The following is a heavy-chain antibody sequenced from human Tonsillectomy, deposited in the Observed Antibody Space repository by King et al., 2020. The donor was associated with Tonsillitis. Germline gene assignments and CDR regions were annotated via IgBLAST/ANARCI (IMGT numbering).Heavy chain of an antibody. Sequence: VQLVESGGGLIQPGGSLRLSCAASGFTISFNYMSWVRQAPGKGLGWVSVIYTGGSTYYAASVKGRFTISRDNSKHTLSLQMKSLRAEDTAVYYCARDVAAAGFLWDWGQGALVTVSS. D-gene: IGHD6-13*01. CDR2: IYTGGST. CDR3: ARDVAAAGFLWD. J-gene: IGHJ4*02. CDR1: GFTISFNY. V-gene: IGHV3-53*01.